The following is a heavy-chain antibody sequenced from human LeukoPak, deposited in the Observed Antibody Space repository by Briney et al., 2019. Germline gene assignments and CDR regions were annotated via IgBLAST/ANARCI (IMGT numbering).Heavy chain of an antibody. D-gene: IGHD3-3*01. Sequence: GGSLRLSCAASGFTFSNYYMSWIRQVPGKGLEWVSYISSSSSSTYYADSMKGRFTLSRHNAKNSLYLQTNSLRAEDTAVYYCARDSAGYDFWSGSFGMDVWGQGTMVTVSS. CDR3: ARDSAGYDFWSGSFGMDV. CDR2: ISSSSSST. V-gene: IGHV3-11*01. CDR1: GFTFSNYY. J-gene: IGHJ6*02.